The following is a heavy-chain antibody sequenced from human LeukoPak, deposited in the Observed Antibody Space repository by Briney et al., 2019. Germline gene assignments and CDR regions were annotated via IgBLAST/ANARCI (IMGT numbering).Heavy chain of an antibody. Sequence: PGGSLRLSCTASGFTFNSYGIHWVRQAPGKGLEWVAVISYDGSNKYYADSVKGRFTISRDNSKNTLYLQMNSLRAEDTAVYYCAKDGGEYSSPWGQGTLVTVSS. CDR3: AKDGGEYSSP. CDR2: ISYDGSNK. CDR1: GFTFNSYG. J-gene: IGHJ5*02. D-gene: IGHD6-6*01. V-gene: IGHV3-30*18.